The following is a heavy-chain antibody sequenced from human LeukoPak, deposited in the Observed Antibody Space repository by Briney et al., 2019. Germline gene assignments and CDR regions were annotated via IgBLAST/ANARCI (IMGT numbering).Heavy chain of an antibody. CDR1: GFTVSRNY. J-gene: IGHJ3*01. D-gene: IGHD3-9*01. V-gene: IGHV3-66*02. CDR2: IYSGAGT. Sequence: PGGSLRLSCAASGFTVSRNYMSGVRQAPRKRLQGVSVIYSGAGTYYADSSKGRFTISRDNSKNPLYLQMSSLRAEDTAVYYCAREFYDILTGYQDVFDVWGQGTMVTVSS. CDR3: AREFYDILTGYQDVFDV.